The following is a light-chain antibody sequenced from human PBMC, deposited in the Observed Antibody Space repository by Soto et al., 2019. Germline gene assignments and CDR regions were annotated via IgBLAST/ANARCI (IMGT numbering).Light chain of an antibody. CDR2: DSS. V-gene: IGKV3-15*01. CDR3: QQYLNWPRLT. J-gene: IGKJ4*01. Sequence: EIAMTQSPATLSVSPGERVTLSCRTSQSVGSDLAWYQQRPGQPPRLLIYDSSTRATGIPARFSGSGSATEFTLTISSLQSEDFAVYYCQQYLNWPRLTFGGGTKVEIK. CDR1: QSVGSD.